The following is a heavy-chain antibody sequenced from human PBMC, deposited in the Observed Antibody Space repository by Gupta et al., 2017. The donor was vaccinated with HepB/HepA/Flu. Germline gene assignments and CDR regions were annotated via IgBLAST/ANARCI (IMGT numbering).Heavy chain of an antibody. D-gene: IGHD3-22*01. CDR3: ARLGSDRSGYYFSLYYYFGMDV. Sequence: EVQLVQSGAEVKKSGESLKISCKGSGYSFTTYWIGWVRQMPGKGLEWMGIIDPGDSDTRYSPSFQGQVTISVDKSISTAYLQWSSLKASDTAMYYCARLGSDRSGYYFSLYYYFGMDVWGQGTTVTVSS. CDR2: IDPGDSDT. CDR1: GYSFTTYW. V-gene: IGHV5-51*01. J-gene: IGHJ6*02.